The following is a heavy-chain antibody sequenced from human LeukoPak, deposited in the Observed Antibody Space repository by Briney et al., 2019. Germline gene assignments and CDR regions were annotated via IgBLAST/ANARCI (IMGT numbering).Heavy chain of an antibody. CDR3: ASYLWGSSGYVVDY. Sequence: ASVKVSCKASGYIFTGYYMHWVRQAPGQGLEWMGWINPNSGGTNYAQKFQGRVTMTRDTSISTAYMELSRLRSDDTAVYYCASYLWGSSGYVVDYWGQGTWSPSPQ. V-gene: IGHV1-2*02. D-gene: IGHD5-12*01. CDR1: GYIFTGYY. J-gene: IGHJ4*02. CDR2: INPNSGGT.